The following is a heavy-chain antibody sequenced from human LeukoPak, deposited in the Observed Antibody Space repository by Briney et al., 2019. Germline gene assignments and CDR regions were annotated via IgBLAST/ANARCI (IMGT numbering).Heavy chain of an antibody. CDR1: GFTFRSYA. CDR3: AKVSYDSLVSDY. D-gene: IGHD3-22*01. CDR2: ISGSGGST. Sequence: GGSLRLSCAASGFTFRSYAMSWVRQAPGKGLEWLSAISGSGGSTYYADSVKGRFTISRDNSKNTLYLQMNSLRAEDTAVYYCAKVSYDSLVSDYWGQGTLVTVSS. V-gene: IGHV3-23*01. J-gene: IGHJ4*02.